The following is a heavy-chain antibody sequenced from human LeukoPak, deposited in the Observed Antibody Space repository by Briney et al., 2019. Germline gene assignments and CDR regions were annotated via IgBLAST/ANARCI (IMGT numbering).Heavy chain of an antibody. Sequence: GGSLRLSCAASGLTFSIHWMSWVRQAPGKGLECVANINQEGSNNYYVDSVKGRFTISRDNTKNSLYLQMNSLRAEDTAVYYCVGGDYWGQGTLVTVSS. CDR1: GLTFSIHW. J-gene: IGHJ4*02. CDR2: INQEGSNN. V-gene: IGHV3-7*01. CDR3: VGGDY.